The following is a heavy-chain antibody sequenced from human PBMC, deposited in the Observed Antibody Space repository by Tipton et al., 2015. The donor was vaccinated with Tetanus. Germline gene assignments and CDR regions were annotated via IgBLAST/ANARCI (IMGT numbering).Heavy chain of an antibody. CDR3: AKHGDNSGNYYFDY. CDR1: GGSISSIS. Sequence: TLSLTCTVSGGSISSISWIRQPPGKGLEWIGNIFYSGSTSYNPSLKSRVTISVDTSRNQISLKRRSVTAADTAIYYCAKHGDNSGNYYFDYWGQGALVTVSS. D-gene: IGHD6-25*01. CDR2: IFYSGST. V-gene: IGHV4-39*01. J-gene: IGHJ4*02.